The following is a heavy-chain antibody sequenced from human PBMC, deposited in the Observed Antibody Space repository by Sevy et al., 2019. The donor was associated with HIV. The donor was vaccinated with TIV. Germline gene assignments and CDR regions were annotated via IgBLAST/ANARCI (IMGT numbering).Heavy chain of an antibody. CDR1: GGSISSSSYY. V-gene: IGHV4-39*01. D-gene: IGHD4-17*01. CDR3: ARHGDYGGNLDVDY. Sequence: SETLSLTCTVSGGSISSSSYYWGWIRQPPGKGLEWIGSIYYSGSTYYNPSLKSRVTISVDTSKNQFSLKLSSVTAADSAVYYCARHGDYGGNLDVDYWGQGTLVTVSS. J-gene: IGHJ4*02. CDR2: IYYSGST.